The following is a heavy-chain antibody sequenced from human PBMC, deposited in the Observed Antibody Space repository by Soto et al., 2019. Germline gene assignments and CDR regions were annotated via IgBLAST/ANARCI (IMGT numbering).Heavy chain of an antibody. Sequence: QVQLQESGPGLVKPSETLSLTCTVSGGSISSYYWSWIRQPPGKGLEWIGYIYYSGSTNYNPSLKSRVTISVDTSKNQFSLKLSSVTAADTAVYYCARLRLDFRWYFDLWGRGTLVTVSS. D-gene: IGHD6-6*01. CDR2: IYYSGST. J-gene: IGHJ2*01. CDR1: GGSISSYY. V-gene: IGHV4-59*08. CDR3: ARLRLDFRWYFDL.